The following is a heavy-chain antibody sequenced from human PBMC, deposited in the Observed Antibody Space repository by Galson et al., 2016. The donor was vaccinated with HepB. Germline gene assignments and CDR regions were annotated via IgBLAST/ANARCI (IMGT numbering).Heavy chain of an antibody. Sequence: SVKVSCKASGGTFNTYAMNWVRQAPGQGLEWLGNIIPISATTNYAQRFQDRVTINTDDSTSTAYLELSSLRSEDTAVYYCAYDRFGSGSYFDHWGQGSLVTGSS. D-gene: IGHD3-10*01. CDR1: GGTFNTYA. CDR3: AYDRFGSGSYFDH. CDR2: IIPISATT. V-gene: IGHV1-69*05. J-gene: IGHJ4*02.